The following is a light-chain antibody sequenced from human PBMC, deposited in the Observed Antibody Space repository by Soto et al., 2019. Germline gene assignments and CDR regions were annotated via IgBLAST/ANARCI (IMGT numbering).Light chain of an antibody. CDR2: DVS. Sequence: QSVLTQPASVSGSPGQSITISCTGTSSDVGGYKYVSWYQQHPGKAPKVMIYDVSSRPSGVSNRFSGSKSGNTASLTISGLQAEDEADYYCSSYTSSRTYVFGSGTKLTVL. J-gene: IGLJ1*01. CDR3: SSYTSSRTYV. V-gene: IGLV2-14*01. CDR1: SSDVGGYKY.